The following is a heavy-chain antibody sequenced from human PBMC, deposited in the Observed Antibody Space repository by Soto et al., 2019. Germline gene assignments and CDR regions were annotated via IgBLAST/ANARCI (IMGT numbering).Heavy chain of an antibody. CDR1: GFTFSIYA. CDR3: GREYSDGWFDP. J-gene: IGHJ5*02. CDR2: ISYDGSNK. V-gene: IGHV3-30-3*01. Sequence: QVQLVESGGGVVQPGRSLRLSCAASGFTFSIYAMHWVRQAPGKGLEWVAVISYDGSNKYYADSVKGRFTISRDNSKNTVYLQMNSLRAEDSAVYYCGREYSDGWFDPWGQGTLVTVSS. D-gene: IGHD2-21*01.